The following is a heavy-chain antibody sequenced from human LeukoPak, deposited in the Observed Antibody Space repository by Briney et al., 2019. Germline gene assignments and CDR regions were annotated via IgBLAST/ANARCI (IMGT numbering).Heavy chain of an antibody. V-gene: IGHV3-33*06. D-gene: IGHD4-17*01. CDR1: GFNFKNYG. Sequence: PGGSLRLSCAASGFNFKNYGMHWVRRAPGKGLEWVAALWYDGSHEYYADSVKGRFTISRDNFKNTLFVEMNGLRAGDTAIYYCAKDAGDFGDSYFDHWGQGTPVTVSS. CDR2: LWYDGSHE. CDR3: AKDAGDFGDSYFDH. J-gene: IGHJ4*02.